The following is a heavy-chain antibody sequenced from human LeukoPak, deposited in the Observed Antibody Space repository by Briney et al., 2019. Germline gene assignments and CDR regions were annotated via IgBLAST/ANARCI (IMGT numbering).Heavy chain of an antibody. Sequence: SETLSLTCTVSGGSFDGRRDYWGWVRQSPGKGLEWLASIYYDGTTYYNPSLRSRVTISVDTSRRQFSLTLTSVTATDTAVYYCARPNDILTIHWFDTWGQGALVTVSS. D-gene: IGHD3-22*01. J-gene: IGHJ5*02. V-gene: IGHV4-39*01. CDR3: ARPNDILTIHWFDT. CDR1: GGSFDGRRDY. CDR2: IYYDGTT.